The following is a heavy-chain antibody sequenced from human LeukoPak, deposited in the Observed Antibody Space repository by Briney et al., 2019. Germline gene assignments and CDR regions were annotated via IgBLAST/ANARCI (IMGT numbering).Heavy chain of an antibody. CDR3: ARCGSGSYSNRGFDY. CDR2: VHYSGST. V-gene: IGHV4-59*01. J-gene: IGHJ4*02. Sequence: SETLSLTCTVSGGSISGYYWSWIRQPPGKGLEWIGYVHYSGSTSYNPSLKSRVTISVDTSKNQFSLKLSSVTAADTAVYYCARCGSGSYSNRGFDYWGQGTLVTVSS. D-gene: IGHD3-10*01. CDR1: GGSISGYY.